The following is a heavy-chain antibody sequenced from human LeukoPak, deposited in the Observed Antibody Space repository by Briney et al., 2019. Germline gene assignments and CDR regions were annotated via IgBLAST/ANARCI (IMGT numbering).Heavy chain of an antibody. D-gene: IGHD3-22*01. CDR2: INHSGST. Sequence: SETLSLTCAVYGGSFSGYYWSWIRQPPGKGLEWIGEINHSGSTNYNPSLKSRVTISVDTSKNQFSLKLSSVTAADTAVYYCARGRRVHDSSGYYYVHWGQGTLVTVSS. J-gene: IGHJ4*02. CDR1: GGSFSGYY. V-gene: IGHV4-34*01. CDR3: ARGRRVHDSSGYYYVH.